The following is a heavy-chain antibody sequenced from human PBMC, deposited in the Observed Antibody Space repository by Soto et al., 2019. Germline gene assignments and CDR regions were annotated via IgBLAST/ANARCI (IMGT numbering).Heavy chain of an antibody. CDR1: GFSLSTSGVG. CDR2: IYWDDDK. V-gene: IGHV2-5*02. D-gene: IGHD2-15*01. CDR3: AHRLCDNSCYCDVGYFDS. Sequence: QITLKESGPTVVKPTQTLTLTCTFSGFSLSTSGVGVGWIRQPPGKALEWLALIYWDDDKRYTPSLKSRLTVTKATSKHQVVLTMTNMDPVDTATYYCAHRLCDNSCYCDVGYFDSWGQGTLVTVSS. J-gene: IGHJ4*02.